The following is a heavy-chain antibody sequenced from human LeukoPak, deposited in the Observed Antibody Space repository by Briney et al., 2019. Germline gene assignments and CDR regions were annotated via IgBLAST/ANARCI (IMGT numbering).Heavy chain of an antibody. D-gene: IGHD6-19*01. J-gene: IGHJ4*02. CDR1: GGTFSSYA. V-gene: IGHV1-69*13. Sequence: ASVKVSCKASGGTFSSYAISWVRQAPGQGLEWMGGIIPIFGTANYAQKFQGRVTTTADESTSTAYMELSSLRSEDTAVYYCARDRGWGLYYFDYWGQGTLVTVSS. CDR2: IIPIFGTA. CDR3: ARDRGWGLYYFDY.